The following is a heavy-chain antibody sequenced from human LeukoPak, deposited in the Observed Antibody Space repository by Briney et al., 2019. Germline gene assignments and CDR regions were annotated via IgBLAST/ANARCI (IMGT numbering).Heavy chain of an antibody. CDR2: INSDGSGI. J-gene: IGHJ3*02. CDR1: GFTFSSYW. D-gene: IGHD3-22*01. Sequence: GRSLRLSCAASGFTFSSYWMNWVRQAPGKGLVWVSRINSDGSGISYADSVKGRFTISRDNAKNTLYLQMNSLRAEDTAVYYCARGYYYDPSGEEYCLDIWGHGTMVTVSS. CDR3: ARGYYYDPSGEEYCLDI. V-gene: IGHV3-74*01.